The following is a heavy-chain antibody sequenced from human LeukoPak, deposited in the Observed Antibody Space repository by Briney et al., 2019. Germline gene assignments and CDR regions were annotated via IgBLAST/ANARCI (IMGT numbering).Heavy chain of an antibody. CDR3: ARGRGSGWSDAFDI. D-gene: IGHD6-19*01. CDR2: ITPILGIA. Sequence: VASVKVSCKASGGTFTSYAISWVRQAPGQGLKWMGRITPILGIANYAQKFQGRVTITADKSTSTAYMELSSLRSEDTAVYYCARGRGSGWSDAFDIWGQGTMVTVSS. J-gene: IGHJ3*02. V-gene: IGHV1-69*04. CDR1: GGTFTSYA.